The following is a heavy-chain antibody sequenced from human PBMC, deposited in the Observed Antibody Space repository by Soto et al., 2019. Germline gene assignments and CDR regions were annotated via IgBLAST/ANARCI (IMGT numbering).Heavy chain of an antibody. J-gene: IGHJ6*02. CDR1: GFTFSSYW. D-gene: IGHD5-12*01. Sequence: GGSLRLSCAASGFTFSSYWMHWVRQAPGKGLVWVSRINSDGSSTSYADSVKGRFTISRDNAKNTRYLQMNSLRAEDTAVYYCARVGSGYDFYYYYYGMDVWGQGTTVTVSS. CDR3: ARVGSGYDFYYYYYGMDV. CDR2: INSDGSST. V-gene: IGHV3-74*01.